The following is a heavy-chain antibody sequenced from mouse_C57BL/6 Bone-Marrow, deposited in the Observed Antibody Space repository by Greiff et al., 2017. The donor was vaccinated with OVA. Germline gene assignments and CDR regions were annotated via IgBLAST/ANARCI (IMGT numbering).Heavy chain of an antibody. Sequence: EVHLVESGGGLVQPGGSMKLSCVASGFTFSNYWMNWVRQSPEKGLEWVAQIRLKSDNYATHYAESVKGRFTISRDDSKSSVYLQMNNLRAEDTGIYYCTGLYYYGSSEFAYWGQGTLVTVSA. CDR2: IRLKSDNYAT. CDR3: TGLYYYGSSEFAY. CDR1: GFTFSNYW. J-gene: IGHJ3*01. D-gene: IGHD1-1*01. V-gene: IGHV6-3*01.